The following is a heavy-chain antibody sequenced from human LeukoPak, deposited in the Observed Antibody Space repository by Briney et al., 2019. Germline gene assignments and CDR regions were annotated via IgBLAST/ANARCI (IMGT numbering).Heavy chain of an antibody. Sequence: ASVKVSCKASGYTFTSYAMHWVRQAPGQGLEWMGWINTNTGNPTYAQGFTGRFVFSLDTSVSTAYLQISSLKAEDTAVYYCARDWYYDFWSGYYAFDYWGQGTLVTVSS. CDR3: ARDWYYDFWSGYYAFDY. CDR1: GYTFTSYA. V-gene: IGHV7-4-1*02. D-gene: IGHD3-3*01. J-gene: IGHJ4*02. CDR2: INTNTGNP.